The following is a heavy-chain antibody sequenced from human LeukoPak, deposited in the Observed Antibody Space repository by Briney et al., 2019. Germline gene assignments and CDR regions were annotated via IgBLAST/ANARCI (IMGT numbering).Heavy chain of an antibody. V-gene: IGHV3-30*04. CDR1: GFTFSSYA. Sequence: AGGSLRLSCAASGFTFSSYAMHWVRQAPGKGLEWVAVISYDGSNKYYADSVKGRFTISRDNSKNTLYLQMNSLRAEDTAVYYCARPSQMATTFGDAFDIWGQGTMVTVSS. J-gene: IGHJ3*02. CDR2: ISYDGSNK. D-gene: IGHD5-24*01. CDR3: ARPSQMATTFGDAFDI.